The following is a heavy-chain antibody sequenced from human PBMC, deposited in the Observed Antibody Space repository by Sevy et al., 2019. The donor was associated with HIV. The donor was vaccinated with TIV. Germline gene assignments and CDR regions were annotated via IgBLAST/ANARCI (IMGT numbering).Heavy chain of an antibody. D-gene: IGHD3-22*01. J-gene: IGHJ4*02. CDR1: GFTFSNYA. CDR2: MWSDGAYQ. V-gene: IGHV3-33*01. Sequence: GGSLRLSCAATGFTFSNYAMHWVRQAPGKGMEWVAIMWSDGAYQYHGDSVKGRFTISRDNSKNTLYLQMNNVRVEDTAVYYCAIVGYYYDNAAYYALDSWGQGTLVTVSS. CDR3: AIVGYYYDNAAYYALDS.